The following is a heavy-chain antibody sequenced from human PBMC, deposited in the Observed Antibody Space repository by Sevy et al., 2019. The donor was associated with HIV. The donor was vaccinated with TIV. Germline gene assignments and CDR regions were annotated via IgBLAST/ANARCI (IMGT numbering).Heavy chain of an antibody. CDR2: INHSGST. CDR3: ARARRGSNSQFDY. D-gene: IGHD1-26*01. V-gene: IGHV4-34*01. J-gene: IGHJ4*02. CDR1: GGSFSGYY. Sequence: SETLSLTCAVYGGSFSGYYRSWIRQPPGKGLEWIGEINHSGSTNYNPSLKSRVTISVDTSKNQFSLKLSSVTAADTAVYYCARARRGSNSQFDYWGQGTLVTVSS.